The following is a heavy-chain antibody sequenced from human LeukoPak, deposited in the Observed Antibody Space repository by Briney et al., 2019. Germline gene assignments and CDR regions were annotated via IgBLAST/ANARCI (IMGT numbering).Heavy chain of an antibody. CDR3: ARDAGNSGYGMDV. V-gene: IGHV3-48*02. D-gene: IGHD5-12*01. CDR2: ITWSGSAI. J-gene: IGHJ6*02. Sequence: GGSLRLSRATSGFTFSNAWMNWVRQAPGKGLEWISHITWSGSAIFYADSVKGRFTISRDSAKNSLYLQMSSLRDEDTAIYYCARDAGNSGYGMDVWGRGTTVTVSS. CDR1: GFTFSNAW.